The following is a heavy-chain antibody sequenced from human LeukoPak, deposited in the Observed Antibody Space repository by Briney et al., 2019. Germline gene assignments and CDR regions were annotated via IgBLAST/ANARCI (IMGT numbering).Heavy chain of an antibody. CDR1: GYTFTGHF. J-gene: IGHJ4*02. V-gene: IGHV1-2*02. D-gene: IGHD2-2*03. Sequence: ASVKVSCKASGYTFTGHFIHCVRHAPGQGLECRGWINPQSGGTSYAQKFQGRVTMARDTSVRAAYMELSRLTSDDTAVYYCARGDIQTWLDLDHWGQGTLVTVSS. CDR2: INPQSGGT. CDR3: ARGDIQTWLDLDH.